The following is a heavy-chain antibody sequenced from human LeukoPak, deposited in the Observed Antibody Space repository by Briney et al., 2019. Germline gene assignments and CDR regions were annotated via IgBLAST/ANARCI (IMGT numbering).Heavy chain of an antibody. CDR1: GFTFSSYG. J-gene: IGHJ6*03. D-gene: IGHD2-15*01. Sequence: QAGGSLRLSCAASGFTFSSYGMHWVRQAPGKGLEWVAFIRYDGSNKYYADSVKGRFTISRDNSKNTLYLQMNSLRAEDTAVYYCAKEGYCSGGSCYSYAYYYYYYMDVWGKGTTVTVSS. CDR3: AKEGYCSGGSCYSYAYYYYYYMDV. V-gene: IGHV3-30*02. CDR2: IRYDGSNK.